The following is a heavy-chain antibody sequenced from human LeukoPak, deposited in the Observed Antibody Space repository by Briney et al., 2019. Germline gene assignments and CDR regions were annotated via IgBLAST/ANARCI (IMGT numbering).Heavy chain of an antibody. CDR1: GFTFSSYW. J-gene: IGHJ4*02. CDR3: ARAQLGATDY. CDR2: INSDGSST. Sequence: PGGSLRLSCAASGFTFSSYWMHWVRQAPGKGPVWVSRINSDGSSTSYADSVKGRFTISRDNAKNTLYLQMNSLRAEDTAVYYCARAQLGATDYWGQGTLVTVSS. V-gene: IGHV3-74*01. D-gene: IGHD1-26*01.